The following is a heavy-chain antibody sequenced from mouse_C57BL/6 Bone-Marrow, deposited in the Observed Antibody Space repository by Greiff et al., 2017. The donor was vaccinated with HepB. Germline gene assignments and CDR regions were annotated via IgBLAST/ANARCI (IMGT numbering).Heavy chain of an antibody. CDR3: ARRGTSTGYFDY. V-gene: IGHV1-18*01. Sequence: VHVKQSGPELVKPGASVKIPCKASGYAFTDYNMDWVKQSHGKGLEWIGDINPNNGGTIYNQKFKGKATLTVDQSSSTAYMQLRSLTSEDTAVYYCARRGTSTGYFDYWGQGTTLTVSS. CDR1: GYAFTDYN. D-gene: IGHD3-3*01. CDR2: INPNNGGT. J-gene: IGHJ2*01.